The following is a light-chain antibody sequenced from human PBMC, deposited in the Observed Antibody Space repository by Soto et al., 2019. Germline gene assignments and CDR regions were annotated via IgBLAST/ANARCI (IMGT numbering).Light chain of an antibody. J-gene: IGKJ2*01. V-gene: IGKV3-15*01. CDR2: GAS. Sequence: EIVMTQSPATLSVSPGERATLYCKASQRISSNLAWYQQKPGQPPRRLIYGASTRATGISARFSGSGSGTEFTLTISSLQSEDFALYYCQQYNICPPYTFGQGTKVEIK. CDR1: QRISSN. CDR3: QQYNICPPYT.